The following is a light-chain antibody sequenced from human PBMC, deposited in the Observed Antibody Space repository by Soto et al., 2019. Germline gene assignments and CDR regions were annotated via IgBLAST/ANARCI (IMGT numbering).Light chain of an antibody. V-gene: IGKV1-5*01. CDR2: DTS. J-gene: IGKJ2*01. CDR3: QQYNNYSYI. Sequence: DIQMTQSPSTLSASVGDRVTINCRASQSINRWLAWYQQKPGRAPKLLIYDTSTLENGVPSRFSGTGSGTEFILTISSLQSDDLATYFCQQYNNYSYIFGQGTKLEI. CDR1: QSINRW.